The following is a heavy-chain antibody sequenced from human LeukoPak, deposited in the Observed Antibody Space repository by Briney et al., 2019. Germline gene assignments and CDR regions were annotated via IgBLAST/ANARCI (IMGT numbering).Heavy chain of an antibody. J-gene: IGHJ4*02. V-gene: IGHV4-31*03. CDR2: IYYSGST. CDR3: ARGSSSFTPPDY. CDR1: GGSISSGGYY. D-gene: IGHD6-6*01. Sequence: SSETLSLTCTVSGGSISSGGYYWSWIRQHPGKGLEWIGYIYYSGSTYYNPSLKSRVTISVDTSKNQFSLKLSSVTAADTAVYYCARGSSSFTPPDYWGQGTLVTVSS.